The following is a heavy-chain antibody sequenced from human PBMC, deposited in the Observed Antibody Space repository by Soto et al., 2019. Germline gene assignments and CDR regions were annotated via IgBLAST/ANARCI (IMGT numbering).Heavy chain of an antibody. Sequence: QLQLQESGPGVVKASDTLSLTCAVSGGSISISTHYWGWIRQPPGKGLEWIGIIHYSGSTYYNPSLKSRVNIDIDTSNNQFSLRLTSVTAADRAVYYCARRGMSVDSYDPWGQGTLVTVSS. D-gene: IGHD5-18*01. J-gene: IGHJ5*02. V-gene: IGHV4-39*01. CDR3: ARRGMSVDSYDP. CDR1: GGSISISTHY. CDR2: IHYSGST.